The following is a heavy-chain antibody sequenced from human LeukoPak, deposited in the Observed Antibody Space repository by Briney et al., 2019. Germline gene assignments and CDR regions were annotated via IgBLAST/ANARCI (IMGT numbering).Heavy chain of an antibody. Sequence: SETLSLTCTVSGGSISSSSYYWSWILQPAGKGLEWIARISISGTTNYNPSLKSRVTLSVDTSKNQFSLKLSSVTAADTAVYYCARHPIPPLVQRQWLVFGSRFDYWGQGTLVTVSS. D-gene: IGHD6-19*01. V-gene: IGHV4-61*02. CDR3: ARHPIPPLVQRQWLVFGSRFDY. CDR2: ISISGTT. CDR1: GGSISSSSYY. J-gene: IGHJ4*02.